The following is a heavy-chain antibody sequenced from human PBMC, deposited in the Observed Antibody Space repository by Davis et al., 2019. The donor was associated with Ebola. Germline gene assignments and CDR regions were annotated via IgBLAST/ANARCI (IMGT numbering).Heavy chain of an antibody. V-gene: IGHV3-48*03. CDR2: ISSHGGTNI. D-gene: IGHD1-26*01. J-gene: IGHJ4*02. CDR3: ARAPLAGRYFDC. CDR1: GFTFSIYE. Sequence: PGGSLRLSCAASGFTFSIYEMIWVRQAPGKGLEWVSYISSHGGTNIYYADSVKGRFTISRDNAKNTVILQMNSLRAEDTAVYYCARAPLAGRYFDCWGQGTHVTVSS.